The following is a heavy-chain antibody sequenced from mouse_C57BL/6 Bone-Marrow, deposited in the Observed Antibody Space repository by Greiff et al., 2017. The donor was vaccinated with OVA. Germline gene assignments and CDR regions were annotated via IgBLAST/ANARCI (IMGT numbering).Heavy chain of an antibody. Sequence: EVMLVESGGDLVKPGGSLKLSCAASGFTFSGYGMSWVRQTPDKRLEWVATISSGGSYTYYPDSVKGRFTISRDNAKNTLYLQMSSLKSEDTAMYYCARQGVTTVVGGMDYWGQGTSVTVSS. J-gene: IGHJ4*01. D-gene: IGHD1-1*01. CDR2: ISSGGSYT. V-gene: IGHV5-6*02. CDR1: GFTFSGYG. CDR3: ARQGVTTVVGGMDY.